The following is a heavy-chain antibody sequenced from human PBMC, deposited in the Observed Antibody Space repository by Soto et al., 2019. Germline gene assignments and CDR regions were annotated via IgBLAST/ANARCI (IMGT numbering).Heavy chain of an antibody. Sequence: GWSLRLSCAASGFTFSSYSMNWVRQAPGKGLEWVSSISSSSSYIYYADSVKGRFTISRDNAKNSLYLQMNSLRAEDTAVYYCARYRATPYGMDVWGQGTTVTASS. V-gene: IGHV3-21*01. CDR2: ISSSSSYI. CDR3: ARYRATPYGMDV. D-gene: IGHD2-15*01. CDR1: GFTFSSYS. J-gene: IGHJ6*02.